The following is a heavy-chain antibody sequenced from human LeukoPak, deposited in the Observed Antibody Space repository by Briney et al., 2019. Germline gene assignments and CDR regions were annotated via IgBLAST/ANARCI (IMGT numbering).Heavy chain of an antibody. V-gene: IGHV3-23*01. Sequence: GGSLSLSCAVSGFTFSSYAMSWVRQARGKGLEWVSAISGCGGNTYYAHSVKGRFTISRDNSKNTLYLQMNSLRAEDTAVYYCAKNKWFGEFGSNFDYWGQGTLVTVSS. CDR2: ISGCGGNT. CDR1: GFTFSSYA. J-gene: IGHJ4*02. D-gene: IGHD3-10*01. CDR3: AKNKWFGEFGSNFDY.